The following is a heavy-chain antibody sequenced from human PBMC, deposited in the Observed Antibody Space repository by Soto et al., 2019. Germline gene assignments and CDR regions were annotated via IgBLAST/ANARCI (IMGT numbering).Heavy chain of an antibody. CDR1: GFTFDDYA. D-gene: IGHD3-3*01. V-gene: IGHV3-9*01. CDR2: ISWNSGSI. J-gene: IGHJ5*02. CDR3: AIDDLPSSSQGHFDP. Sequence: GGSLRLSCAASGFTFDDYAMHWVRQAPGKGLEWVSGISWNSGSIGYADSVKGRFTISRDNAKNSLYLQMNSLRAEDTALYYCAIDDLPSSSQGHFDPWGQGTLVTVSS.